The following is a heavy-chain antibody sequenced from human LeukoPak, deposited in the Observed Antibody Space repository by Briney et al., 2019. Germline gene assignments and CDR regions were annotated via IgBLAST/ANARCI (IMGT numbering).Heavy chain of an antibody. CDR1: GGSVSSGSDY. V-gene: IGHV4-61*01. CDR3: ASTYYDVLTTLHN. Sequence: NASETLSLTCTVSGGSVSSGSDYWSWIRQPPGKGLEWIGYIYSSGSTNYSPSLKSRVTISLDTSKNQFSLRLSSVTAADTALYYCASTYYDVLTTLHNWGQGTLVTVSS. J-gene: IGHJ4*02. D-gene: IGHD3-9*01. CDR2: IYSSGST.